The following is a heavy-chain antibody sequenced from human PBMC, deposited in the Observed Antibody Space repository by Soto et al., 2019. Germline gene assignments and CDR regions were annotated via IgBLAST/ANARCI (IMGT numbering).Heavy chain of an antibody. CDR2: ISAYKGNT. CDR1: GYTFTSYG. CDR3: AKDIYGTGIAVPGIHPDY. J-gene: IGHJ4*01. Sequence: GASVKVSCKASGYTFTSYGISWVRQAPGQGLEWMGWISAYKGNTNYAQKVQGRVTMTTDTSTSTAYMELRSLRTDDTAIYYCAKDIYGTGIAVPGIHPDYWGQGTLVTVSS. V-gene: IGHV1-18*01. D-gene: IGHD6-19*01.